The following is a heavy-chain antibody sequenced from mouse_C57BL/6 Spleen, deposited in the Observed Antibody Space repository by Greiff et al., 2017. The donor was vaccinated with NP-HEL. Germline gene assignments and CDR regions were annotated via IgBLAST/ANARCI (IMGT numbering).Heavy chain of an antibody. D-gene: IGHD1-1*01. V-gene: IGHV1-50*01. Sequence: QVQLQQPGAELVKPGASVKLSCKASGYTFTSYWMQWVKQRPGQGLEWIGEIDPSDSYTNYNQKFQGKATLTVDTSSSTAYMQLSSLTSEDSAVYYCASGAHYYGSSPWFAYWGQGTLVTVSA. CDR3: ASGAHYYGSSPWFAY. CDR2: IDPSDSYT. J-gene: IGHJ3*01. CDR1: GYTFTSYW.